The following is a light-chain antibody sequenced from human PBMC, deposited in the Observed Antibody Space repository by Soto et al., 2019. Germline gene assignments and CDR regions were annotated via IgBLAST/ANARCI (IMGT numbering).Light chain of an antibody. Sequence: EIVMTQSPATLSVSPGERATLSCRASQSVSSNLAWYQQKPGQAPSLLIYGASTRATGIPARFSGSESGTEFTLTISSLQSEDFAIYFCQHYNNWPPWTFGQGTKVEIK. V-gene: IGKV3-15*01. CDR3: QHYNNWPPWT. CDR1: QSVSSN. CDR2: GAS. J-gene: IGKJ1*01.